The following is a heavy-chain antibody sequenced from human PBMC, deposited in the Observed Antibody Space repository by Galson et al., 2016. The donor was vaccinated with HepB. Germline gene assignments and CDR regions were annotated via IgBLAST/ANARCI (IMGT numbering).Heavy chain of an antibody. CDR1: GFTLDEYA. CDR2: ISWNSGTM. V-gene: IGHV3-9*01. CDR3: ARGYSYGGGIY. Sequence: SLRLSCAASGFTLDEYAMHWVRQAPGKGLEWVSSISWNSGTMAYADSVKGRFTISRDNAKNSLYLQMKSLRAEDTAVYYCARGYSYGGGIYWGRGTLVTVSS. J-gene: IGHJ1*01. D-gene: IGHD5-18*01.